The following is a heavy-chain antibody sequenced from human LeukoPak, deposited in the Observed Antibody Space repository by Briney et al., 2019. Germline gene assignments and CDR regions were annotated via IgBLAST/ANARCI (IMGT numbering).Heavy chain of an antibody. V-gene: IGHV1-69*04. Sequence: GASVKVSCKASGGTFSSYAISWVRQAPGQGLEWMGRIIPILGIANYAQKFQGRVTITADKSTSTAYMELSRLTSDDTAVYYCARAAIAVAGDYNYHYMDVWGKGTTVTVSS. J-gene: IGHJ6*03. CDR3: ARAAIAVAGDYNYHYMDV. CDR2: IIPILGIA. CDR1: GGTFSSYA. D-gene: IGHD6-19*01.